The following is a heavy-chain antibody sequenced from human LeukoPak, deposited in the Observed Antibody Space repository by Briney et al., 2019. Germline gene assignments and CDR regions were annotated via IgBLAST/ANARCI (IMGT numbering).Heavy chain of an antibody. CDR2: ISYDGSNK. CDR3: ARLPKLGVDY. V-gene: IGHV3-30*03. Sequence: GGSLRLSCAASGFTFSSYGMHWVRQAPGKGLEWVAVISYDGSNKYYADSVKGRFTISRDNSKNTLYLQMNSLRAEDTAVYYCARLPKLGVDYWGQGTLVTVSS. D-gene: IGHD7-27*01. CDR1: GFTFSSYG. J-gene: IGHJ4*02.